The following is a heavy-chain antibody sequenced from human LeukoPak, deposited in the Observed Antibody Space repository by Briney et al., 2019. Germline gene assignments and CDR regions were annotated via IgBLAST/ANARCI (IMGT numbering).Heavy chain of an antibody. CDR1: GFTFSSYS. CDR2: ISSSSSTI. J-gene: IGHJ4*02. V-gene: IGHV3-48*04. D-gene: IGHD1-1*01. CDR3: ATIQYWKFDY. Sequence: GGSLRLSCAASGFTFSSYSMNWVRQAPWKGLEWVSYISSSSSTIYYADSVKGRFTISRDNAENSLYLQMNSLRAEDTAVYYCATIQYWKFDYWGQGTLVTVSS.